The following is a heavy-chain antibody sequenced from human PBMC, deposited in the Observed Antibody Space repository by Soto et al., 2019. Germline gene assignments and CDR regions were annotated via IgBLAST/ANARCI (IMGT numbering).Heavy chain of an antibody. CDR1: GDSISSSNSH. CDR2: VYYGGAIFYSGNI. CDR3: VRYDRINMKPYSPEGFHI. D-gene: IGHD3-3*02. V-gene: IGHV4-39*01. J-gene: IGHJ3*02. Sequence: PSETLSLTCTVSGDSISSSNSHWGWTRQPPGKGLEYIGSVYYGGAIFYSGNIYYNPSLKSRVTISVDTSKNQFSLRLRSVTAADTGVYYCVRYDRINMKPYSPEGFHIWGQGTMVTVSS.